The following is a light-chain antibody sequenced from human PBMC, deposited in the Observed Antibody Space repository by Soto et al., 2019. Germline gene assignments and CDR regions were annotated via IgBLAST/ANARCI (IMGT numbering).Light chain of an antibody. CDR2: AAS. J-gene: IGKJ4*01. CDR3: QQLNSYPSF. CDR1: QGISSY. V-gene: IGKV1-9*01. Sequence: IQLTQSPSSLSASVGDRVTITCRAGQGISSYLAWYQQKPGKAPKLLIYAASTLQSGVPSRFSGSGSGTDFTLTISSLQPEDFATYYCQQLNSYPSFFGGGTKVEIK.